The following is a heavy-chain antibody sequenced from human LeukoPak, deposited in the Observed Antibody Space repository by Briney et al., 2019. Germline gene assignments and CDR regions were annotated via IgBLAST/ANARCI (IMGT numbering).Heavy chain of an antibody. CDR3: AKDRWFGELRGDYFDY. D-gene: IGHD3-10*01. CDR1: GFTFSSYW. Sequence: GGSLRLSCAASGFTFSSYWMSWVRQAPGKGLEWVSAISGSGGSTYYADSVKGRFTISRDNSKNTLYLQMNSLRAEDTAVYYCAKDRWFGELRGDYFDYWGQGTLVTVSS. CDR2: ISGSGGST. J-gene: IGHJ4*02. V-gene: IGHV3-23*01.